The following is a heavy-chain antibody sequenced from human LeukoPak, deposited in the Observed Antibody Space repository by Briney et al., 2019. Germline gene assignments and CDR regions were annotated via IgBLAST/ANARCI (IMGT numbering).Heavy chain of an antibody. CDR3: ARPPLTTVNAFDI. CDR2: IYPDDSDT. CDR1: GYSFTNYW. Sequence: GESLKISCAGSGYSFTNYWIGWVRQMPGKGLECMGIIYPDDSDTRYSPSFQSQVTISVDKSISTAYLQWSSLKASDTAMYYCARPPLTTVNAFDIWGQGTMVTVSS. V-gene: IGHV5-51*01. D-gene: IGHD4-17*01. J-gene: IGHJ3*02.